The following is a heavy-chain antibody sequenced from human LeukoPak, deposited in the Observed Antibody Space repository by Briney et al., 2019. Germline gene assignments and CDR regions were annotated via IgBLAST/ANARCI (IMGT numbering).Heavy chain of an antibody. CDR3: ARGSSGYSYGTDFDY. J-gene: IGHJ4*02. Sequence: SETLSLPCTVSGGSLSSYYWSWLRQPPGKGVEWLGYIYYSGSTNYNPSLKSRVTITVDMSKNHFPLTLTSITAADTAVYYCARGSSGYSYGTDFDYWGQGTLVTVSS. CDR1: GGSLSSYY. CDR2: IYYSGST. D-gene: IGHD5-18*01. V-gene: IGHV4-59*01.